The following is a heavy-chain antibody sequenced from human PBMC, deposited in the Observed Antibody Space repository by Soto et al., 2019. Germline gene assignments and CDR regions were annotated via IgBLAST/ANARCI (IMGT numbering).Heavy chain of an antibody. CDR2: ISGSGGVT. Sequence: EVQLLESGGGLVQPGGSLRLSCAASGFTFSSYAMSWVRQAPGKGLEWVSGISGSGGVTYYADSVKGRFTISKDNYKNTLYLQMTRLRAEDTAVYYWAKVWNYLYYYGMDVWGQGTTLTVSS. V-gene: IGHV3-23*01. D-gene: IGHD1-7*01. CDR1: GFTFSSYA. J-gene: IGHJ6*02. CDR3: AKVWNYLYYYGMDV.